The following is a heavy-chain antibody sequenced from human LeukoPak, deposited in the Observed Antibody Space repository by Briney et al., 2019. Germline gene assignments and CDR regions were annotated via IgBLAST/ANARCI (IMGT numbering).Heavy chain of an antibody. CDR3: ARAGRFTSGRSYFFDT. J-gene: IGHJ4*02. Sequence: PSETLSLTCTVSGGSISSYYWSWIRQPPGKGLEWIGYIYYSGSTNYNPSLKSRVTISVDTSKNQFSLKLSSVTAADTAFYYCARAGRFTSGRSYFFDTWGQGTLVTVS. V-gene: IGHV4-59*01. D-gene: IGHD3-3*01. CDR2: IYYSGST. CDR1: GGSISSYY.